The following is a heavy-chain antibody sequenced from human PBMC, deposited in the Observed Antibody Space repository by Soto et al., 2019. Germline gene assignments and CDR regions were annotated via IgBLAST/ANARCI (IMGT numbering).Heavy chain of an antibody. CDR2: IIPIFGIP. D-gene: IGHD2-2*01. CDR1: GGTFSRYS. CDR3: AREDRDRETGLVPAAIDGMDV. Sequence: QVQLVQSGAEVKKPGSSVKVSCKASGGTFSRYSITWVRQAPGHGLEWIGRIIPIFGIPSYAQKFQGRVKITADEATSTAYMELSSLRSDDPAVYYCAREDRDRETGLVPAAIDGMDVWGQGTTVTVSS. J-gene: IGHJ6*02. V-gene: IGHV1-69*08.